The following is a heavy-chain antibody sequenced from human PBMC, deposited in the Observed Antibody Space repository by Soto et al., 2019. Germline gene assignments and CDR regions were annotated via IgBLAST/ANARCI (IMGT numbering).Heavy chain of an antibody. CDR2: IYPGDSDT. J-gene: IGHJ4*02. V-gene: IGHV5-51*01. Sequence: GESLKISCKGSGYSFTSYWIGWVRQMPGKGLEWMGIIYPGDSDTRYSPSFQGQVTISADKSISTAYLQWSSLKAPDTAMYYCARHAEVRGVIIPDYFDYWGQGTLVTVSS. D-gene: IGHD3-10*01. CDR3: ARHAEVRGVIIPDYFDY. CDR1: GYSFTSYW.